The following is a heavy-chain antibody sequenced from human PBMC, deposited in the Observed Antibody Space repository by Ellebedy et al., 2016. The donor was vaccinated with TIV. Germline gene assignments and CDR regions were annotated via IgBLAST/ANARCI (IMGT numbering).Heavy chain of an antibody. V-gene: IGHV3-74*01. CDR2: INSDGHRT. Sequence: PGGSLRLSCAASGFIINSYWFHRVRQAPGKGLVWVSHINSDGHRTTYTDSVKGRFTISRDNAKSTVYLRMDSLSAEDTAMYYCARGGYKAVAGGVFDVWGQGIMVTVSS. D-gene: IGHD6-19*01. CDR3: ARGGYKAVAGGVFDV. J-gene: IGHJ3*01. CDR1: GFIINSYW.